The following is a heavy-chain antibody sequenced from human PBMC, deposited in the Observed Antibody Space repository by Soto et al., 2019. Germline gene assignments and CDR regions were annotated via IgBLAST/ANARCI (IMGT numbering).Heavy chain of an antibody. Sequence: EVQLLESGGGLVQPGGSLRLSCAASGFSFASYAMNWVRQAPGKGLEWVSGIRGSGGSTYYADSVKGRFTISRDNSKNTLYLQLSSLRVEDTAVYYCAKGFGISWQYYLDYWGQGTLVTVFS. CDR1: GFSFASYA. CDR2: IRGSGGST. J-gene: IGHJ4*02. D-gene: IGHD3-10*01. V-gene: IGHV3-23*01. CDR3: AKGFGISWQYYLDY.